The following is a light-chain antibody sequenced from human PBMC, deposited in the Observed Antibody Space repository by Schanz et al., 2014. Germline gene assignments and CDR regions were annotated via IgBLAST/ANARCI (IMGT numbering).Light chain of an antibody. V-gene: IGLV2-8*01. CDR2: EVS. J-gene: IGLJ1*01. CDR3: CSYAGSYTYV. Sequence: QSALTQPPSASGSPGQSVTISCTGTSSDVGGYKYVSWYQQHPGKAPKLMIYEVSKRPSGVPDRFSGSKSGTSASLAISGLQSEDEADYYCCSYAGSYTYVFGTGTKLTVL. CDR1: SSDVGGYKY.